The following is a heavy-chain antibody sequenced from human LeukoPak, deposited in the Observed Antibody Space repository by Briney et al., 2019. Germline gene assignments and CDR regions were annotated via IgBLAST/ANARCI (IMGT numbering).Heavy chain of an antibody. D-gene: IGHD1-26*01. CDR1: GHTFTSHG. J-gene: IGHJ4*02. CDR3: ARVTWDTRGFYPNRYFDS. CDR2: ISGYNGNT. V-gene: IGHV1-18*01. Sequence: VASVKVSCKASGHTFTSHGISWVRQAPGLGLEWMGWISGYNGNTDYAQKVQGRVTMTTDTSTSTVYMELRSLRSDDTAVYYCARVTWDTRGFYPNRYFDSWGQGTLVTVSS.